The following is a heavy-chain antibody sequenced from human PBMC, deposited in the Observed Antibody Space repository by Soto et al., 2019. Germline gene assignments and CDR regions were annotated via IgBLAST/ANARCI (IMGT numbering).Heavy chain of an antibody. CDR3: AREDYSDRITYNHQYYGLDV. CDR2: IIPLFDTT. J-gene: IGHJ6*02. Sequence: QVQLVQSGAEVKKPGSTVKVSCQASRGTFNNYAFSWVRQAPGQGLEWMGGIIPLFDTTNYAQKFQGRVTITADKSTGTVYMQLSRLRSEDTAVYFCAREDYSDRITYNHQYYGLDVWGQGTTVTVS. D-gene: IGHD3-22*01. CDR1: RGTFNNYA. V-gene: IGHV1-69*06.